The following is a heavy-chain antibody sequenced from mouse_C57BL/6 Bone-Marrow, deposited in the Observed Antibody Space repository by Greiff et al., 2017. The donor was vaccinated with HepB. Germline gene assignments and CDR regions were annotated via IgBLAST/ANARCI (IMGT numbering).Heavy chain of an antibody. CDR2: IYPGNRDT. V-gene: IGHV1-5*01. J-gene: IGHJ3*01. CDR3: TRAASWAPRAD. Sequence: EVQLQQSGTVLARPGASVKMSCKTSGYTFTSYWMHWVKQRPGQGLEWIGAIYPGNRDTSFNHKFKGKAKLTAVTSTSTAYMALSSLTNEDSAVYSCTRAASWAPRADWGQGTLVTVSA. D-gene: IGHD6-1*01. CDR1: GYTFTSYW.